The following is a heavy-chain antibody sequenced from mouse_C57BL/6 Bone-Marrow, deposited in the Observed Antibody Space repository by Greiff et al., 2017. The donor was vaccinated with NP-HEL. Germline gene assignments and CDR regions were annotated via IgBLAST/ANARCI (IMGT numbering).Heavy chain of an antibody. V-gene: IGHV5-6*02. CDR1: GFTFRSYG. Sequence: EVMLVESGGDLVKPGGSLKLSCAASGFTFRSYGMSWVRQTPDKRLEWVATISSGGSYTYYPDSVKGRFTISRDNAKNTLYLQMSSLKSEDTAMYYCARQPFYYDYAPWGQGTLVTVSA. D-gene: IGHD2-4*01. CDR2: ISSGGSYT. J-gene: IGHJ3*01. CDR3: ARQPFYYDYAP.